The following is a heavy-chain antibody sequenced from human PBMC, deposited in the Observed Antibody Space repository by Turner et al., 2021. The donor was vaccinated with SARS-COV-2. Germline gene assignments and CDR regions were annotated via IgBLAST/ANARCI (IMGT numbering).Heavy chain of an antibody. Sequence: EVQLVESGGGLVKPGGSLRLSCAVSGFTFSSNSMNWVRQAPGKGLEWVSSISSSSSYIDYANSVKGRLTISRDNAKNSLYLQMNSLRAEDTAVYFCARARWHYYDSSGYYPDAFDIWGQGTMVTVSS. J-gene: IGHJ3*02. D-gene: IGHD3-22*01. CDR1: GFTFSSNS. CDR2: ISSSSSYI. V-gene: IGHV3-21*01. CDR3: ARARWHYYDSSGYYPDAFDI.